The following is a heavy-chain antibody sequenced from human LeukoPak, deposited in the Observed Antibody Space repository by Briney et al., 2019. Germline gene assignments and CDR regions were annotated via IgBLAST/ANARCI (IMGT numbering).Heavy chain of an antibody. V-gene: IGHV4-30-4*01. CDR3: ARWSRALDY. J-gene: IGHJ4*02. Sequence: SETLSLTCTVSGGSISSGDYYWSWIRQPPGQGLEWIGYIYYSGSTNYNPSLKSRVTISVDTSKNQFSLKLSSVTAANTAVYYCARWSRALDYWGQGTLVTVSS. CDR2: IYYSGST. CDR1: GGSISSGDYY.